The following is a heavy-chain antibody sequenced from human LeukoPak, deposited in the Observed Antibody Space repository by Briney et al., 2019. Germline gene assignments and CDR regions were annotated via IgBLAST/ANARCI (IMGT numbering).Heavy chain of an antibody. V-gene: IGHV4-31*03. CDR2: IYYSGST. CDR1: GGSISSGGYY. D-gene: IGHD3-16*01. J-gene: IGHJ5*02. CDR3: ARDRSYDYAASWFDP. Sequence: SETLSLTCTVSGGSISSGGYYWSWIRPHPGKGLEWYGNIYYSGSTYYNPSLKRRVTMSIDTSKNNFSLKPSSVTAADTAAYYCARDRSYDYAASWFDPWGQGTLVTVSS.